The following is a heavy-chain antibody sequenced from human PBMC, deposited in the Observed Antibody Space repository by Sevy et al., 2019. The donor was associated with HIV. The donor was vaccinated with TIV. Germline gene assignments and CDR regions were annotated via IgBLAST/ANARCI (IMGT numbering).Heavy chain of an antibody. J-gene: IGHJ6*02. CDR3: AGAPRYYYYGMDV. D-gene: IGHD1-20*01. Sequence: GGSLRLSCAASGFTVSSKYMSWVRHAPGKGLEWVSTIYSGGTTYYADSVKGRFTISRDNSQNTLWLQMNSLRAEDTAVYYCAGAPRYYYYGMDVWGQGTTVTVSS. V-gene: IGHV3-53*01. CDR1: GFTVSSKY. CDR2: IYSGGTT.